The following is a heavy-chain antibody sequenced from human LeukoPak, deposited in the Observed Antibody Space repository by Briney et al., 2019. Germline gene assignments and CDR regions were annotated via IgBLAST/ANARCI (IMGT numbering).Heavy chain of an antibody. CDR2: ISSSSSYI. CDR1: GFTFSSYS. D-gene: IGHD6-13*01. V-gene: IGHV3-21*01. CDR3: ARDGSYSSSWYFDY. J-gene: IGHJ4*02. Sequence: GGSLRLSCAASGFTFSSYSMNWVRQAPGKGLEWVSSISSSSSYIYYADSVQGRFTISRDNAKNSLYLQMNSLRAEDTAVYYCARDGSYSSSWYFDYWGQGTLVTVSS.